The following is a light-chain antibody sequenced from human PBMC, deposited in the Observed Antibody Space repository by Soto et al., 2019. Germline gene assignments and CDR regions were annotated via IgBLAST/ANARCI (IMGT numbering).Light chain of an antibody. Sequence: EIVLTQSPGTLSLSPGERATLSCRASEFLSSSYLVWYQQKPGQVPRLLIYAASRRATGIPDRFSGSGSATEYTLTINTLEPEDFAVYYCQQQGTFGQGTKLEIK. CDR3: QQQGT. CDR2: AAS. CDR1: EFLSSSY. J-gene: IGKJ2*01. V-gene: IGKV3-20*01.